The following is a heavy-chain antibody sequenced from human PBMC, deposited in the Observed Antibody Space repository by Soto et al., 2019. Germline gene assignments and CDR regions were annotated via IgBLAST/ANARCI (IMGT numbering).Heavy chain of an antibody. D-gene: IGHD3-3*01. CDR1: GGSISSGGYY. J-gene: IGHJ4*02. V-gene: IGHV4-31*03. CDR2: IYYSGST. CDR3: ARYWREDYFDY. Sequence: SETLSLTCTVSGGSISSGGYYWSWIRQHPGKGLEWIGYIYYSGSTYYNPSLKSRVTISVDTSKNQFSLKLSSVTAADTAVYYCARYWREDYFDYWGQGTLVTVSS.